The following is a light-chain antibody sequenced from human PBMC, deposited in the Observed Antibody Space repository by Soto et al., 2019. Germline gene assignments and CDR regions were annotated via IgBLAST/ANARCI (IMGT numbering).Light chain of an antibody. CDR2: DAS. V-gene: IGKV3-11*01. J-gene: IGKJ2*02. CDR3: QQRSNWPPSCT. Sequence: EIVLTQSPATLSLSPGERATLSCSASQSVSSYLAWYQQKPGQAPRLLIYDASNRATGIPARFSGSGSGTDFTLTISSLEPEDFAVYYCQQRSNWPPSCTFGQGTKLEIK. CDR1: QSVSSY.